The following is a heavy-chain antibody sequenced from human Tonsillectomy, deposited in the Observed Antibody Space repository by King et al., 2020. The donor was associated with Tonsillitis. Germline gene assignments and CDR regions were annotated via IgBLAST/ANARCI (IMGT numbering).Heavy chain of an antibody. D-gene: IGHD1-14*01. V-gene: IGHV3-23*04. CDR3: AKGLTEFSHLDY. Sequence: VQLVESWGGLVQPGGSLRLSCAASGFTFSSYAMSWVRQAPGKGLEWVSAISSGGLSTYYADSVKGRFTISRDYSKNTLYLQMNSLRAEDTAVYYCAKGLTEFSHLDYWGQGTLVTVSS. CDR1: GFTFSSYA. CDR2: ISSGGLST. J-gene: IGHJ4*02.